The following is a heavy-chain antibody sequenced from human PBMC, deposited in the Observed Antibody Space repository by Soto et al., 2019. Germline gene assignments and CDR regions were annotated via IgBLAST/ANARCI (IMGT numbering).Heavy chain of an antibody. V-gene: IGHV1-69*01. Sequence: SVEVGCESCGGTLNIYAIGWVRQAPGQGLEWMGGIIPIFGTANYAQKFQGRVTITADESTSTAYMELSSLRSEDTAVYYCARAPQTTSGWELLDYWGQRNLVTGSS. D-gene: IGHD1-26*01. J-gene: IGHJ4*02. CDR1: GGTLNIYA. CDR3: ARAPQTTSGWELLDY. CDR2: IIPIFGTA.